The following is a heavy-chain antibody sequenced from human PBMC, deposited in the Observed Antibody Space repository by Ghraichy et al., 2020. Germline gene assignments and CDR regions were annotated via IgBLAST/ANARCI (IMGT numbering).Heavy chain of an antibody. CDR2: LYHGESA. Sequence: SETLSLTCAVSGYSISSGYYWGWIRQPPGRGLEWIGSLYHGESASYNPSLKSRVSISVDTSKNHLSLNLNSATAADTAVYYCATHERGYTNNNGGYWGLGILVTVSS. V-gene: IGHV4-38-2*01. CDR1: GYSISSGYY. CDR3: ATHERGYTNNNGGY. J-gene: IGHJ4*02. D-gene: IGHD5-18*01.